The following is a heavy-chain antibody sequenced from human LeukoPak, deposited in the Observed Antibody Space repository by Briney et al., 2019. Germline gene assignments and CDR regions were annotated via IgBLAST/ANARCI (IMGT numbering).Heavy chain of an antibody. Sequence: GGSLRLSCAASGFTFSSYWMSWVRQAPGKGLEWEANIKQDGSEKYYVDSVKGRFTISRDNAKNSLYLQMNSLRAEDTAVYYCARVNYVWGSYRYLLAFDIWGQGTMVTVSS. CDR3: ARVNYVWGSYRYLLAFDI. J-gene: IGHJ3*02. CDR2: IKQDGSEK. CDR1: GFTFSSYW. D-gene: IGHD3-16*02. V-gene: IGHV3-7*01.